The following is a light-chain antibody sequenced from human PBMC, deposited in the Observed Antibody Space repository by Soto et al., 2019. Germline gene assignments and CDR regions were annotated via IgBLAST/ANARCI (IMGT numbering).Light chain of an antibody. J-gene: IGKJ1*01. Sequence: DIVMTQSPASLSVSPGERATLSCRASQNIYSNIAWYQQRPGQAPRLLIYRASTRATGVPARFSGSGSGTEFTLTISSLQSEDFTVYSCLQYHNLWAFGQGTKVEIK. CDR3: LQYHNLWA. CDR2: RAS. V-gene: IGKV3-15*01. CDR1: QNIYSN.